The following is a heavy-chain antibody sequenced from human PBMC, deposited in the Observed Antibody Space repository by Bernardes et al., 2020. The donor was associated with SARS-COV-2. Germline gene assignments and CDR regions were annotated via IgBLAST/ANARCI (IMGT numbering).Heavy chain of an antibody. CDR3: AKTAGMDV. CDR1: GFDSSDYL. Sequence: GGSLRLSCAGSGFDSSDYLMTWVRQAPGKGLEWVANIKRDGSETYYVDSVKGRFTISRDNVKNLVFMQKNSLRAEDTAVFDGAKTAGMDVWGQGTMVTVSS. CDR2: IKRDGSET. V-gene: IGHV3-7*03. J-gene: IGHJ6*02.